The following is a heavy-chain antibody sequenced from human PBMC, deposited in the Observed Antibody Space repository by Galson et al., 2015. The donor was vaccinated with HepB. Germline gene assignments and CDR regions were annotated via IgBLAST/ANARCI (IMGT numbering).Heavy chain of an antibody. D-gene: IGHD2-2*01. J-gene: IGHJ6*02. CDR3: AKGLSSTRVGMDV. CDR2: ISGSGGST. CDR1: GFTFSSYA. V-gene: IGHV3-23*01. Sequence: SLRLSCAASGFTFSSYAMSWVRQAPGKGLEWVSGISGSGGSTYYADSVKGRFTISRDNSKNTLYLQMNSLRAEDTAVYYCAKGLSSTRVGMDVWGQGTTVTVSS.